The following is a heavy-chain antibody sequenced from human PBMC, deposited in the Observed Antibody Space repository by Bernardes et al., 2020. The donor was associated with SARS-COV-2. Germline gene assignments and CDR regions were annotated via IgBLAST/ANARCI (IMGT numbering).Heavy chain of an antibody. J-gene: IGHJ4*02. D-gene: IGHD7-27*01. V-gene: IGHV3-30*02. CDR2: IAYDDGHK. CDR3: ATLNLGNFDY. Sequence: SLRLSCSASGFTFTSFGMHWVRQAPGKGLVWVAFIAYDDGHKYYEDSVKGRFTISRDNSKNTLYLQMNSLRAEDTALYYCATLNLGNFDYWGQGTLVTVSS. CDR1: GFTFTSFG.